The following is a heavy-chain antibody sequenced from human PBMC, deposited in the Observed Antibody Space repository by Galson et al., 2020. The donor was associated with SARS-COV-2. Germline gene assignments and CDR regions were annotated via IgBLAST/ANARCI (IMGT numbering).Heavy chain of an antibody. Sequence: SETLSLTCTVSGYSISSGYYWGWIRQHPGKGLEWIGYIYYSGSTYYNPSLKSRVTISVDTSKNQFSLKLSSVTAADTAVYYCARDALISYDSGSRYYYYYGMDVWGQGTTVTVAS. CDR2: IYYSGST. V-gene: IGHV4-31*03. D-gene: IGHD3-10*01. J-gene: IGHJ6*02. CDR3: ARDALISYDSGSRYYYYYGMDV. CDR1: GYSISSGYY.